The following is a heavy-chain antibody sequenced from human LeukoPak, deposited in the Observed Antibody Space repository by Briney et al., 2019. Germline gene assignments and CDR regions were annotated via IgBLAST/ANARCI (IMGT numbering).Heavy chain of an antibody. J-gene: IGHJ4*02. CDR2: IDSGVSST. Sequence: GGSLRLSCAASGFTFSSYWMHWVRQAPGKGLVWVSHIDSGVSSTICADSVKGRFTISRDNAKNTLYLQMNSLRADDTAVYYCTRGRYSFDYWGQGTLVTLSS. CDR3: TRGRYSFDY. V-gene: IGHV3-74*01. CDR1: GFTFSSYW. D-gene: IGHD3-3*01.